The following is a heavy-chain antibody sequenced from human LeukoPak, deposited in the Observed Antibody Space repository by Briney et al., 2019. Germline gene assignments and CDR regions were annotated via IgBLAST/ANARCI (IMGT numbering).Heavy chain of an antibody. J-gene: IGHJ4*02. V-gene: IGHV3-21*01. CDR2: ISTSSDYI. CDR1: GFTLSSYS. D-gene: IGHD5-12*01. CDR3: ARDRDSGYDRELDY. Sequence: PGGSLRLSCAASGFTLSSYSMNWVRQAPGKGLEWVSSISTSSDYIYYADSVKGRFTVSRDNAKNSLYLHMNSLRAEDTAVYYCARDRDSGYDRELDYWGQGTLVTVSS.